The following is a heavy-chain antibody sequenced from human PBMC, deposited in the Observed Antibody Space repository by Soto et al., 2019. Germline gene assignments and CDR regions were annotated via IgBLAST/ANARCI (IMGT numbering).Heavy chain of an antibody. J-gene: IGHJ4*02. CDR1: GGSISSGDYY. V-gene: IGHV4-31*03. CDR2: IHYSGNT. CDR3: ARTPGGAPADYYFDY. D-gene: IGHD4-17*01. Sequence: SETLSLTCTVSGGSISSGDYYWSWIRHHPGGGLEWIGYIHYSGNTYYDPSLKSRLNMSVDTSKNQFSLNLSSVTAADTAVYYCARTPGGAPADYYFDYWGLGTLVTVSS.